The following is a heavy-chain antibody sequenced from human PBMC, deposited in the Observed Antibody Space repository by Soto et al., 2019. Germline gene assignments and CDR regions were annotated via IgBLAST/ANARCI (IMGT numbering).Heavy chain of an antibody. D-gene: IGHD6-13*01. CDR2: MNPNSGNT. CDR1: GYTFTSYD. V-gene: IGHV1-8*01. Sequence: ASVKVSCKASGYTFTSYDINWVRQATGQGLEWMGWMNPNSGNTGYAQKFQGRVTMTRNTSISPAYMELSSLRSEDTAVYYCAGSRFSSRWAYYYYGIDAWGPGTRVTVYS. CDR3: AGSRFSSRWAYYYYGIDA. J-gene: IGHJ6*02.